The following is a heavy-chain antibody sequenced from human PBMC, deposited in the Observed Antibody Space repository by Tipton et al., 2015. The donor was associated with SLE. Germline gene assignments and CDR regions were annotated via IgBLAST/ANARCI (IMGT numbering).Heavy chain of an antibody. CDR3: ARHSIGAFDI. Sequence: LRLSCAASGFTFRSYWMHWIRQGPGKGLEWVGSIVYSGSTYYNPSLKSRVTITADTSKNQFSLKLSSVTAADTALYYCARHSIGAFDIWGQGTMVIVSS. J-gene: IGHJ3*02. CDR1: GFTFRSYW. CDR2: IVYSGST. V-gene: IGHV4-39*01. D-gene: IGHD2/OR15-2a*01.